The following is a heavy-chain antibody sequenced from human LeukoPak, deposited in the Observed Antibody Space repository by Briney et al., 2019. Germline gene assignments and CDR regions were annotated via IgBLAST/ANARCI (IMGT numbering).Heavy chain of an antibody. J-gene: IGHJ4*02. D-gene: IGHD2-21*02. CDR3: ARDHYLRIVVVTANLDY. V-gene: IGHV3-30*12. CDR2: MWADGGMWPDGSTQ. CDR1: GFTFTKNH. Sequence: PGGSLRLSCSASGFTFTKNHIPWVRQAPGQGLEWVGVMWADGGMWPDGSTQQIGGAVEGRFSISRDRSKNTVYLQMDSLRVEDTAVYYCARDHYLRIVVVTANLDYWGQGTLVTVSS.